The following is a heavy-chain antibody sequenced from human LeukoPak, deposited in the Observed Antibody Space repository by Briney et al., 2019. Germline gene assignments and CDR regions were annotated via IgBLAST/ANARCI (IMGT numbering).Heavy chain of an antibody. V-gene: IGHV4-34*01. Sequence: SETLSLTCAVYGGSLSGYYWSWIRQPPGKGLEWIGEINHSGSTNYNPSLKSRVTISVDTSKNQFSLKLSSVTAADTAVYYCARPRYSYGLDAFDIWGQGTMVTVSS. J-gene: IGHJ3*02. D-gene: IGHD5-18*01. CDR1: GGSLSGYY. CDR2: INHSGST. CDR3: ARPRYSYGLDAFDI.